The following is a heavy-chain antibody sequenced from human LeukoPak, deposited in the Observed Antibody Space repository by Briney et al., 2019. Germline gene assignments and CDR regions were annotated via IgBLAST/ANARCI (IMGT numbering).Heavy chain of an antibody. CDR2: IYYSGNT. D-gene: IGHD6-13*01. V-gene: IGHV4-59*08. Sequence: SETLSLTCTVSGGSISSFYWSWIRQPPGKGLEWIGYIYYSGNTKYNPSLKSRVTISRDTSKNHLSLKLSSVTAADTAVYYCARLPIILAAAGHYYYYYGMGVWGQGTTVTVSS. CDR3: ARLPIILAAAGHYYYYYGMGV. J-gene: IGHJ6*02. CDR1: GGSISSFY.